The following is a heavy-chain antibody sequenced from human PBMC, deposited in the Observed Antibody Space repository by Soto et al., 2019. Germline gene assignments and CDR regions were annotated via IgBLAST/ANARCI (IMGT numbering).Heavy chain of an antibody. D-gene: IGHD4-17*01. J-gene: IGHJ6*02. CDR2: ISYDGTNK. Sequence: QVQLVESGGGEVQPGRSLTISCAASGFTFSTYGMHWVRQTPGKGLEWVAVISYDGTNKFYSDSVKGRFTISRDNFKNTLTLKMKRLRADDTAVYSCAKDLQSYGDYDYYCSGMDVWGLGTRVTVSS. CDR1: GFTFSTYG. CDR3: AKDLQSYGDYDYYCSGMDV. V-gene: IGHV3-30*18.